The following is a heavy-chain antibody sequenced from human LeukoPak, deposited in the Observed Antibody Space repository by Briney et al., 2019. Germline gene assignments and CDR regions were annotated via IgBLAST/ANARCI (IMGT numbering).Heavy chain of an antibody. D-gene: IGHD6-13*01. V-gene: IGHV5-51*01. Sequence: GESLKISCKDSGDSFTNYWIGWVRQMPGKGLEWMGVIFPADSDTTYSPSFQGQVTISADKSISTAYLQWSSLKASDTAMYYCARRGAVGGTTFDYWGQGTLVTVSS. J-gene: IGHJ4*02. CDR1: GDSFTNYW. CDR3: ARRGAVGGTTFDY. CDR2: IFPADSDT.